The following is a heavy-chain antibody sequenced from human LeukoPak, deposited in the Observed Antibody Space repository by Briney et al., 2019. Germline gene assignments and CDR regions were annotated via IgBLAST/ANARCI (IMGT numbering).Heavy chain of an antibody. Sequence: GGSLRLSCAASGFTFSSYAMHWVRQAPGKGLKWVAVVSYDGSNKYYADSVKGRFTISRDNSKNTLYLQMNSLRAEDAAVYYCARGGDYLDFWGQGTLVTVSS. CDR1: GFTFSSYA. V-gene: IGHV3-30-3*01. J-gene: IGHJ4*02. CDR3: ARGGDYLDF. CDR2: VSYDGSNK.